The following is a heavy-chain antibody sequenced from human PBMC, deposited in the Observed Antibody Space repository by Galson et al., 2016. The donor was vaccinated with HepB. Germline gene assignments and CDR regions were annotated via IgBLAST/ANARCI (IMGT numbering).Heavy chain of an antibody. D-gene: IGHD3-16*01. V-gene: IGHV2-5*01. J-gene: IGHJ4*02. CDR2: IYWNDDK. CDR1: GFSLSTSGVG. CDR3: AHRPAHYYDSMRFDY. Sequence: PALVKPTQTLTLTCTFSGFSLSTSGVGVGWIRQPPGKALEWLAVIYWNDDKRYSPSLKSRVTITKDTSNNQVVLTVTTTDPVDTATYYCAHRPAHYYDSMRFDYWGQGTLVTVSS.